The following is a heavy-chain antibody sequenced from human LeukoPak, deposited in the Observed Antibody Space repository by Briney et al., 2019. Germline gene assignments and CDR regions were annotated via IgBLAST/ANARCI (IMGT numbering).Heavy chain of an antibody. D-gene: IGHD1-26*01. Sequence: ASVTVSCKASGYTFTSYYMHWVRQAPGQGLEWMGIINPSGGSTSYAQKFQGRVAMTRDTSTSTVYMELSSLRSEDTAVYYCARAPPYSGSYSLFDYWGQGTLVTVSS. CDR2: INPSGGST. CDR3: ARAPPYSGSYSLFDY. CDR1: GYTFTSYY. J-gene: IGHJ4*02. V-gene: IGHV1-46*01.